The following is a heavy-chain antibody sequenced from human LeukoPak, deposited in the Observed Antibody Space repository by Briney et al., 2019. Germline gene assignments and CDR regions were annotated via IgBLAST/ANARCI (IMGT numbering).Heavy chain of an antibody. Sequence: SETLSLTCTVSGGSISSYYWSWIRQPAGKGLEWIGRMYTSGSTNYNPSLKSRVTMSVDTSRNQFSLKLSSVTAADTAVYYCARSTGVFNYYDSRGGAFDIWGQGTMVTVSS. CDR1: GGSISSYY. D-gene: IGHD3-22*01. V-gene: IGHV4-4*07. J-gene: IGHJ3*02. CDR3: ARSTGVFNYYDSRGGAFDI. CDR2: MYTSGST.